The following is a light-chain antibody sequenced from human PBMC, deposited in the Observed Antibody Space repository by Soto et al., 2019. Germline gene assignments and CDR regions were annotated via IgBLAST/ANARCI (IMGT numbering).Light chain of an antibody. CDR3: QQYIDWPPGT. Sequence: EIVVTQSPATLSVSPGERVTLSCSASQSVSSSLAWYQQRPGQAPRLLIYDTSTRAAGISARFSGSGSGTEFSLTICSLQSEDFAVYYCQQYIDWPPGTFGQGTAVEIK. CDR2: DTS. V-gene: IGKV3-15*01. J-gene: IGKJ1*01. CDR1: QSVSSS.